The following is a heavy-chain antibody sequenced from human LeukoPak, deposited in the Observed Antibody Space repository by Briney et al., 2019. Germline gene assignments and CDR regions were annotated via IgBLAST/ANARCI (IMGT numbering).Heavy chain of an antibody. D-gene: IGHD6-19*01. Sequence: ASVKVSCKAFGGSFRNYAISWVRQAPGQGLEWMGGIIPLFRTSNYPQKFQGRVTVTTDESTSTAYMELSSLRFEDTAVYYCSTSVPGYSSGWYSWGQGTLVTVSS. CDR3: STSVPGYSSGWYS. V-gene: IGHV1-69*05. CDR1: GGSFRNYA. CDR2: IIPLFRTS. J-gene: IGHJ4*02.